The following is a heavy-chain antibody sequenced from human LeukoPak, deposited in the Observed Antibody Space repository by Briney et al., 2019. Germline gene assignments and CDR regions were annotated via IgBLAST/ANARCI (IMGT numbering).Heavy chain of an antibody. Sequence: GGSLRLSCAASGFTFNTYAMSWVRQAPGKGLEWVSSISHSGSFTYFADAVKGRFTISRDNSKNTLYLQMNSLRAEDTAVYYCAKDPGVVPAASYYFDYWGQGTLVTVSS. V-gene: IGHV3-23*01. J-gene: IGHJ4*02. D-gene: IGHD2-2*01. CDR3: AKDPGVVPAASYYFDY. CDR1: GFTFNTYA. CDR2: ISHSGSFT.